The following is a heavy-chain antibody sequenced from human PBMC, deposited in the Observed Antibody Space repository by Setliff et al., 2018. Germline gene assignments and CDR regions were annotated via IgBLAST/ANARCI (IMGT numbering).Heavy chain of an antibody. V-gene: IGHV4-4*07. D-gene: IGHD2-2*01. CDR2: IYIGGSA. CDR1: GGSISSYY. J-gene: IGHJ5*02. CDR3: ARDGFQLPTQSNWFDP. Sequence: PSETLSLTCTVSGGSISSYYWSWIRQPAGKGLEWIGHIYIGGSANYNPSLKSRVTMSIDTSKNQFSLKLNSVTAADTAVYYCARDGFQLPTQSNWFDPWGQGTLVTVSS.